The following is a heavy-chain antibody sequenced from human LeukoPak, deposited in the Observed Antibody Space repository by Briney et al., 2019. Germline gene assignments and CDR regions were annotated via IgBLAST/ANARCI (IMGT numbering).Heavy chain of an antibody. CDR3: AREGGHYYDSSGYYSS. CDR1: GGSISSYY. Sequence: SETLSLTCTVSGGSISSYYWSWIRQPPGKGLEWIGYIYYSGSTNYNPSLKSRVTISVDTSKNQFSLKLSSVTATDTAVYYCAREGGHYYDSSGYYSSWGQGTLVTVSP. J-gene: IGHJ4*02. D-gene: IGHD3-22*01. CDR2: IYYSGST. V-gene: IGHV4-59*01.